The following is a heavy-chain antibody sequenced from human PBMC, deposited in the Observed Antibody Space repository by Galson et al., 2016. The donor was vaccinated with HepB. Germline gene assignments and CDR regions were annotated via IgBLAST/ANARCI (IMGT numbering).Heavy chain of an antibody. CDR3: ARWVVAERGTDNWFDP. Sequence: SLRLSCAASGFTFSNYGMHWVRQAPGKGLEWVAVISFDGKIKKFVDSVKGRFTISRDNTKNTLHLETSSLEPEDTAVYYCARWVVAERGTDNWFDPWGQGTLVTVSS. V-gene: IGHV3-30*03. CDR1: GFTFSNYG. J-gene: IGHJ5*02. D-gene: IGHD2-15*01. CDR2: ISFDGKIK.